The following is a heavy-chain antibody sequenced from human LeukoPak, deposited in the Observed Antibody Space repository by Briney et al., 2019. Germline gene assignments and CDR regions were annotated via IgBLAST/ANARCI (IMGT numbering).Heavy chain of an antibody. CDR2: INPSGST. D-gene: IGHD4-23*01. J-gene: IGHJ5*02. CDR3: ARGFKGNAQVWFDP. Sequence: SETLSLTCAVYGGSFSGYYWSWIRQPPGKGLEWIGEINPSGSTNYNPSLKSRVTISVDTSKNQFSLKLRSVTAGDTAIYYCARGFKGNAQVWFDPWSQGTLVTVSS. V-gene: IGHV4-34*01. CDR1: GGSFSGYY.